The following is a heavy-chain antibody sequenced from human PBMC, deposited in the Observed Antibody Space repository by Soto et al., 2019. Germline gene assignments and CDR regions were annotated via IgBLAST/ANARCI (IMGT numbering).Heavy chain of an antibody. J-gene: IGHJ6*02. Sequence: EVQLVESGGGLVQPGGSLRLSCAASGFTVGSNYMSWVRQAPGKGLEWVSVIYSGGSTYYADSVKGRFTISRDNSKNTLYLQMNSLRAEDTAVYYCARDAIENYYYYYGMDVWGQGTTVTVSS. CDR2: IYSGGST. CDR3: ARDAIENYYYYYGMDV. D-gene: IGHD3-22*01. CDR1: GFTVGSNY. V-gene: IGHV3-66*01.